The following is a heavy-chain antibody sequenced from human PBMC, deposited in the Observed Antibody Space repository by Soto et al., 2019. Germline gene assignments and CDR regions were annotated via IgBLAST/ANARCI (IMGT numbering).Heavy chain of an antibody. V-gene: IGHV1-3*01. D-gene: IGHD6-19*01. J-gene: IGHJ4*02. Sequence: ATVKVSCKASGYSFTSYAMHWVRQAPGQGLEWMGWINAGNGNTKYSQKFQGRVTITRDTSASTAYMELSSLRSEDTALYYCARAVAVPADFDYWGQGTLVTVSS. CDR2: INAGNGNT. CDR3: ARAVAVPADFDY. CDR1: GYSFTSYA.